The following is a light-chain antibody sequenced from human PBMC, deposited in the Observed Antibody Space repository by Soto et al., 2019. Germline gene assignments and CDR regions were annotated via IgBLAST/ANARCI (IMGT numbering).Light chain of an antibody. V-gene: IGKV1-39*01. Sequence: DIQMTQSPSSLSASVGDRVTITCRASQSIAGYLSWYQQRPGKAPKFLIYSASSLQRGVPSRFSGSGSGTDFSLTINGLQPEDFATYFCQQSFSVPITFGQGTRWR. CDR1: QSIAGY. J-gene: IGKJ5*01. CDR3: QQSFSVPIT. CDR2: SAS.